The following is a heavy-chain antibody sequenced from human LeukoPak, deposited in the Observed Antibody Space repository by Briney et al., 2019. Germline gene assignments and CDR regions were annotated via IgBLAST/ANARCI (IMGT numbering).Heavy chain of an antibody. V-gene: IGHV4-38-2*02. CDR3: ASGPLWFIG. CDR2: FYDSGNT. CDR1: GYSISSGYY. Sequence: SETLSLTCTVSGYSISSGYYWGWIRQPPGKGLEWIGSFYDSGNTYYNPSLKSRVTISVDTSKNQFSLKLSSVTAADTAVYYCASGPLWFIGWGQGTLVTVSS. J-gene: IGHJ4*02. D-gene: IGHD3-10*01.